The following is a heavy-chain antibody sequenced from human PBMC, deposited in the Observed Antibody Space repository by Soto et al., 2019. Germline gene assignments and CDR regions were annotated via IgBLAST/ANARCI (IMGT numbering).Heavy chain of an antibody. CDR1: GFSLSTSGVG. V-gene: IGHV2-5*02. J-gene: IGHJ4*02. CDR2: IYWDDDK. CDR3: AQSHLGDYDFWSGYYYFDY. D-gene: IGHD3-3*01. Sequence: SGPTLVKPTQTLTLTCTFSGFSLSTSGVGVGWIRQPPGKALEWLALIYWDDDKRYSPSLKSRLTITKDTSKNQVVLTMTNMDPVDTATYYCAQSHLGDYDFWSGYYYFDYWGQGTLVTVSS.